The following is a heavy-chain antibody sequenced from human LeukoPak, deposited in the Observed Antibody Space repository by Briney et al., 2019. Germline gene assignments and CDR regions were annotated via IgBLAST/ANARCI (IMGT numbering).Heavy chain of an antibody. CDR1: GYTFTGYY. V-gene: IGHV1-2*02. CDR2: INPNSGGT. CDR3: ARAAVSGGRSDY. D-gene: IGHD2-15*01. J-gene: IGHJ4*02. Sequence: ASVKVSCKASGYTFTGYYMHWVRQAPGQRLEWMGWINPNSGGTNYAQKFQGRVTMTRDTSISTAYMELSRLRSDDTAVYYCARAAVSGGRSDYWGQGTLVTVSS.